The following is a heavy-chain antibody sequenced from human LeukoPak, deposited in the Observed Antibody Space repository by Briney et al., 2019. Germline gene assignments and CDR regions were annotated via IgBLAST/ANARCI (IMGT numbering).Heavy chain of an antibody. Sequence: PGRSLRLSCAASGFTFSSYAMHWVRQAPGKGLEWVAVISYDGSNKYYADSVKGRFTISRDNSKNTLYLQMNSLRAEDTAVYYCARAPTVGGYENYLDYWGQGTLATVSS. CDR3: ARAPTVGGYENYLDY. CDR1: GFTFSSYA. J-gene: IGHJ4*02. D-gene: IGHD3-10*01. CDR2: ISYDGSNK. V-gene: IGHV3-30-3*01.